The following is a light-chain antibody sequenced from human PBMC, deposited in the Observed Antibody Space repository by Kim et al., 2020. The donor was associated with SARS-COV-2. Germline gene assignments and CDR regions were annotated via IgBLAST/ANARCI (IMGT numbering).Light chain of an antibody. V-gene: IGKV3-15*01. Sequence: VLMTQSPDTLSASPGERVVLSCRAAESIGSNLAWYQQKAGLPPRILVYGASVRATDTPARFTGSGFGTEFTLTIDTLQSEDLGIYYCQQYSQWPPWTFGHGTKVDIK. CDR3: QQYSQWPPWT. J-gene: IGKJ1*01. CDR2: GAS. CDR1: ESIGSN.